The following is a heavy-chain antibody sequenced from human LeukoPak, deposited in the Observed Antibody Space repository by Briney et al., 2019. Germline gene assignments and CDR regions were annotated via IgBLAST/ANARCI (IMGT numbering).Heavy chain of an antibody. J-gene: IGHJ4*02. Sequence: GGSLGLSCAASGFTVSSNYMSWVRQAPGKGLEWVSVIYSGGSTYYADSVKGRFAISRDNSKNTLYLQMNSLRAEDTAVYYCARDHSGSYYFDYWGQGTLVTVSS. CDR1: GFTVSSNY. CDR2: IYSGGST. D-gene: IGHD1-26*01. CDR3: ARDHSGSYYFDY. V-gene: IGHV3-53*01.